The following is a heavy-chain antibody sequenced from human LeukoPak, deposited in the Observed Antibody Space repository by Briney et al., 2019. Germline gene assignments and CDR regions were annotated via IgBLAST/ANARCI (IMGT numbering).Heavy chain of an antibody. D-gene: IGHD3-10*01. Sequence: SETLSLTCAVYGGSFSGYYWSWIRQPPGKGLEWIGEINHSGSTNYNPSLKSRVTISVDTSKNQFSLKLSSVTAADTAVYYCASAYRYYYGSGSYYTDQEFDYWGQGTLVTVSS. CDR2: INHSGST. CDR3: ASAYRYYYGSGSYYTDQEFDY. V-gene: IGHV4-34*01. CDR1: GGSFSGYY. J-gene: IGHJ4*02.